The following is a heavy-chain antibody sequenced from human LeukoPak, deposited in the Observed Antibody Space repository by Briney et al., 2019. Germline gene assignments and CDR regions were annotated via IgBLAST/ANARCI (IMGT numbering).Heavy chain of an antibody. CDR1: GFTFSSYA. V-gene: IGHV3-23*01. Sequence: PGGSLRLSCAASGFTFSSYAMSWVRQAPGKGLEWVSAISGSGGSTYYADSVKGRFTVSRDNSKNTLYLQMNSLRAEDTAVYYCAKEHSYGDSVGRYGLLYYYFLDVWGKGTPVTVSS. D-gene: IGHD5-18*01. CDR2: ISGSGGST. CDR3: AKEHSYGDSVGRYGLLYYYFLDV. J-gene: IGHJ6*03.